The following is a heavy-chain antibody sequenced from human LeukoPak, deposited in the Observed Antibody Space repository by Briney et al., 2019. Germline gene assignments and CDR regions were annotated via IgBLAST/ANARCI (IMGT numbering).Heavy chain of an antibody. V-gene: IGHV1-18*01. J-gene: IGHJ6*02. CDR3: ARDIVLTEGYYYGMDV. CDR1: GYTFTSYG. D-gene: IGHD2-8*01. Sequence: GASVKVSCKASGYTFTSYGISWVRQAPGQGLEWMGWISAYNGNTNYAQKLQGRVTMTTDTSTSTAYMELRSLRSDDTAVYYCARDIVLTEGYYYGMDVWGQGTTVTVSS. CDR2: ISAYNGNT.